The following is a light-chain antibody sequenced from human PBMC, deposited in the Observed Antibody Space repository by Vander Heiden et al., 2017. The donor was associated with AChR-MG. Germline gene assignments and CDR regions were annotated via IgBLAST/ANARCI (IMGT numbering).Light chain of an antibody. Sequence: DIQMTQSPSTLSASVGDRVTITCRASQSVSNWLAWYQQKPGKAPKVLIYKASNLESGVPSRFSGSGGGTEFTLTISSLQPDDFATYHCQHYNSYQATFGQGTRVEIK. V-gene: IGKV1-5*03. CDR1: QSVSNW. CDR2: KAS. J-gene: IGKJ1*01. CDR3: QHYNSYQAT.